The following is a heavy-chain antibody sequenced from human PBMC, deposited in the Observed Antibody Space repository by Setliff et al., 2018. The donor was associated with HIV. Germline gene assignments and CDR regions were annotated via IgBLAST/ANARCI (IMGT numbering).Heavy chain of an antibody. J-gene: IGHJ6*03. Sequence: TLSLTCNVSGGSISSGNYYWSWIRLPAGKGLEWVGHIYTSGSTNYNPSLKSRVTISVDTSKNLFYLKLSSVTAADTGVYYCARHRDPPGTSWIYYYYYMDLWGEGTTVTVSS. CDR3: ARHRDPPGTSWIYYYYYMDL. D-gene: IGHD6-13*01. CDR1: GGSISSGNYY. V-gene: IGHV4-61*09. CDR2: IYTSGST.